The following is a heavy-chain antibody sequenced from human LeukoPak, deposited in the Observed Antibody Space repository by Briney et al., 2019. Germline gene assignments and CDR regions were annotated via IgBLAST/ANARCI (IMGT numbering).Heavy chain of an antibody. CDR2: INTDGSTT. D-gene: IGHD3-16*01. CDR1: GFTFSSYW. V-gene: IGHV3-74*01. J-gene: IGHJ4*02. CDR3: ARDRGGSSFDY. Sequence: GESLRLSCAASGFTFSSYWMHWVRQAPGKGLVWVSRINTDGSTTNYADSVKGRFTISRDNAKNTLYLQMNGLRAEDTAAYYCARDRGGSSFDYWGQGTLVTVSS.